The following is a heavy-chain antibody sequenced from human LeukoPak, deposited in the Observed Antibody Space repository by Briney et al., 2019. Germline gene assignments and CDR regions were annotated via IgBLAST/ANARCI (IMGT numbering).Heavy chain of an antibody. CDR3: ARMALDSSSWPYFFDY. Sequence: PGGSLRLSCAASGFTFSSYSMNWVRQAPGKGLEWVSSISSSSSYIYYADSVKGRFTISRDNAKNSLYLQMNSLRAEDTAVYYCARMALDSSSWPYFFDYWGQGTLVTVSS. CDR2: ISSSSSYI. J-gene: IGHJ4*02. V-gene: IGHV3-21*01. CDR1: GFTFSSYS. D-gene: IGHD6-13*01.